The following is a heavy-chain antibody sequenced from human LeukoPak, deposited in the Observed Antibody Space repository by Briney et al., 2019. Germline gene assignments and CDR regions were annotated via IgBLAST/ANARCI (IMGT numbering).Heavy chain of an antibody. CDR3: ARDGKRMTTVTTIGY. CDR2: ISAYNGNT. Sequence: ASVKVSCKASGYTFTSYGISWVRQAPGQGLEWMGWISAYNGNTNYAQKLQGRVTMTTDTSTSTAYMELRSLRSDDTAVYYCARDGKRMTTVTTIGYWGQGTLVTVSS. J-gene: IGHJ4*02. D-gene: IGHD4-17*01. V-gene: IGHV1-18*01. CDR1: GYTFTSYG.